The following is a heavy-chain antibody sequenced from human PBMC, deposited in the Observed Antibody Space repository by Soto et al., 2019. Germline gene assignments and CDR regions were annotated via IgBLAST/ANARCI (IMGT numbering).Heavy chain of an antibody. CDR3: ARDLKDCSGGSCYSRFDY. Sequence: QVQLVESGGGVVQPGRSLRLSCAASGFTFSSYGMHWVRQAPGKGLDWVAVIWYDGSNKYYADSVKGRFTISRDNSKNTLYLQMNSLRAEDTAVYYCARDLKDCSGGSCYSRFDYWGQGTLVTVSS. V-gene: IGHV3-33*01. CDR1: GFTFSSYG. J-gene: IGHJ4*02. CDR2: IWYDGSNK. D-gene: IGHD2-15*01.